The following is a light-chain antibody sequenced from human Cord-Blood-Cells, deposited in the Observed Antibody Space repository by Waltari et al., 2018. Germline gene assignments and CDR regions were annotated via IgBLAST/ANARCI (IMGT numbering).Light chain of an antibody. J-gene: IGKJ5*01. Sequence: DIVMTQSPDSLAVSLGERATINCKSSQRVLYSSNNKNYLAWYEKKPGQPPKLLIYWASTRESGVPDRFSGSGSETDFTLTISSLQAEDVAVYYCQQYYSTITFGQGTRLEIK. CDR1: QRVLYSSNNKNY. CDR2: WAS. CDR3: QQYYSTIT. V-gene: IGKV4-1*01.